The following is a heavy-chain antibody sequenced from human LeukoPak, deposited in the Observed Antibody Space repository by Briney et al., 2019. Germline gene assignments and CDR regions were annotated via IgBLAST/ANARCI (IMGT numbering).Heavy chain of an antibody. CDR3: ARSTAALDY. D-gene: IGHD6-13*01. CDR2: IYTSGST. J-gene: IGHJ4*02. V-gene: IGHV4-4*07. CDR1: NDSIITNYY. Sequence: PSETLSLTCTVSNDSIITNYYWAWIRQPAGKGLEWIGRIYTSGSTNYNPSLKSRVTMSVDTSKNQFSLKLSSVTAADTAVYYCARSTAALDYWGQGTLVTVSS.